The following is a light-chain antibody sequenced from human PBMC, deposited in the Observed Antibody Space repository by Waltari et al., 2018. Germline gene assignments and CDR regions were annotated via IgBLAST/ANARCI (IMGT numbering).Light chain of an antibody. J-gene: IGKJ3*01. V-gene: IGKV1-5*03. CDR1: QSISSS. Sequence: DIQMTQSPSTLSASVGDRGTITCRASQSISSSLAWYQQKPGKAPKLLIYKASSLESGVPSRFSGSGSGTEFTLTSSSLQPDEFATYYCQQYNVYSGTFGPGTKVDIK. CDR3: QQYNVYSGT. CDR2: KAS.